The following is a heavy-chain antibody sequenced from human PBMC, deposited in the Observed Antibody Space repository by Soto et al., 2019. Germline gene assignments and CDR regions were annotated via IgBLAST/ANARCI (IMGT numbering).Heavy chain of an antibody. Sequence: QVQLVQSGAEMKEPGDSVRVSCEASGYTFTSYDIHWVRQAPGQGLEWMGWINPKFGDTTYAQDFQGRVSMTRDMSISTVYMELSRLTSDDTAIYDCARNMDYYYGPGSGNGHGFWGQGTTVTVFS. V-gene: IGHV1-2*02. J-gene: IGHJ6*02. CDR2: INPKFGDT. CDR1: GYTFTSYD. D-gene: IGHD3-10*01. CDR3: ARNMDYYYGPGSGNGHGF.